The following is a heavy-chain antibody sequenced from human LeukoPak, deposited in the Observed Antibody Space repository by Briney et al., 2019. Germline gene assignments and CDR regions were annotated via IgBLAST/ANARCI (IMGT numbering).Heavy chain of an antibody. J-gene: IGHJ4*02. CDR1: GFTFSNYA. V-gene: IGHV3-23*01. CDR3: AKDDCSGGSCYLIYFDY. CDR2: ISGSGGST. D-gene: IGHD2-15*01. Sequence: GGSLRLSCAGSGFTFSNYAMTWVRQAPGKGLEWVSAISGSGGSTYYADSVKGRFTISRDNSKNTLYLQMNSLRAEDTAVYYCAKDDCSGGSCYLIYFDYWGQGTLVTVSS.